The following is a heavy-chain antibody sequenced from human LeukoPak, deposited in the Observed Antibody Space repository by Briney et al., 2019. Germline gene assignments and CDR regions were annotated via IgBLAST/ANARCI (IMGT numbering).Heavy chain of an antibody. J-gene: IGHJ6*02. V-gene: IGHV4-30-4*01. Sequence: PSETLSLTCTVSGGSISSGDYYWSWIRQPPGKGLEWIGYIYYSGSTYYNLSLKSRVTISVDTSKNQFSLKLSSVTAADTAVYYCAREVVGGSGSYYNHGMDVWGQGTTVTVSS. CDR3: AREVVGGSGSYYNHGMDV. CDR2: IYYSGST. D-gene: IGHD3-10*01. CDR1: GGSISSGDYY.